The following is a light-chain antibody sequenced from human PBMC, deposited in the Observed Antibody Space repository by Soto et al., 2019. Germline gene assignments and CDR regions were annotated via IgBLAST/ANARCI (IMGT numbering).Light chain of an antibody. V-gene: IGLV3-1*01. CDR1: KLGDKY. Sequence: SYELTQPPSVSVSPGQTARITCSGAKLGDKYACWYQQKPGQSPVLVIYQDSKRASGIPERFSGSNSGNTATLTISGTQAMDEADYYCQAWDSSTAVFGGGTKLTVL. CDR3: QAWDSSTAV. J-gene: IGLJ2*01. CDR2: QDS.